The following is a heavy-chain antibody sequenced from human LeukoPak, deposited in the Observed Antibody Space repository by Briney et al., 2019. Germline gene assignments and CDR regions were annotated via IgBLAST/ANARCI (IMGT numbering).Heavy chain of an antibody. CDR3: ARDSYSGYYYGSYTPY. CDR2: ISYDGSNK. CDR1: GFTFSSYA. V-gene: IGHV3-30-3*01. J-gene: IGHJ4*02. Sequence: GGSLRPSCAASGFTFSSYAMHWVRQAPGKGLEWVAVISYDGSNKYYADSVKGRFTISRDNSKNTLYLQMNSLRAEDTAVYYCARDSYSGYYYGSYTPYWGQGTLVTVSS. D-gene: IGHD3-10*01.